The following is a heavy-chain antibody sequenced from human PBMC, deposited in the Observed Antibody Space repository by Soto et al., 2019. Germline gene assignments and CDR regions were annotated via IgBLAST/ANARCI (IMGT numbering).Heavy chain of an antibody. CDR2: INAGNGNT. CDR1: GYSFTSYA. V-gene: IGHV1-3*01. CDR3: ARGVENIVVVLDVFGYYGMDV. J-gene: IGHJ6*02. Sequence: QVKLVQSGAEVKKPGASVKVSCKAYGYSFTSYAIYWVRQAPGQRLEWMGWINAGNGNTKYSQKLQGRVTFTGDTSASTAHMELSSLRSEDTAVYFCARGVENIVVVLDVFGYYGMDVWGQGTTVTVFS. D-gene: IGHD2-2*01.